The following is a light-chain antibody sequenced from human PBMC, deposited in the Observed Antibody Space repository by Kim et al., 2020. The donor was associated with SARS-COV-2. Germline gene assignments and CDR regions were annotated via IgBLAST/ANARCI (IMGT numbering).Light chain of an antibody. CDR2: AAS. CDR1: QSITYSD. J-gene: IGKJ3*01. CDR3: QQIRT. Sequence: PGERATLSCRASQSITYSDLAWYQQRPGQAPRLLIYAASTRATGIPDRFSGRGSGTDFTLTISRLEPEDFAVYYCQQIRTFGPGTKVD. V-gene: IGKV3-20*01.